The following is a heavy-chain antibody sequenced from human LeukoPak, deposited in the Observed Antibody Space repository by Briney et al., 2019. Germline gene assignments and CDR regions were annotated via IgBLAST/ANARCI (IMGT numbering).Heavy chain of an antibody. Sequence: PGGSLRLSCAASGYTSSKYAMNWVRQAPGKGLEWVSGISGSGDNTYYADSVKGRFTISRDKFKNTLYLQMNSLRAEDTAVYYCAKDRLNGYNRPMTFDIWGQGTMVTVSS. CDR3: AKDRLNGYNRPMTFDI. CDR2: ISGSGDNT. J-gene: IGHJ3*02. V-gene: IGHV3-23*01. CDR1: GYTSSKYA. D-gene: IGHD5-24*01.